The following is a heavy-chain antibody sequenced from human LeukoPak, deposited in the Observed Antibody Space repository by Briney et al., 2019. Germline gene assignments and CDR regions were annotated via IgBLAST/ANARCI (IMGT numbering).Heavy chain of an antibody. J-gene: IGHJ6*03. CDR3: ARDSGSYYYYYYYMDV. D-gene: IGHD1-26*01. V-gene: IGHV3-66*01. CDR2: IYSGGST. Sequence: GGSLRLSCAASGFTVSSNYMSWVRQAPGKGLEWVSVIYSGGSTYYADSVKGRFTISRDNSKNTVYLQMNSLRAEDTAVYYCARDSGSYYYYYYYMDVWGKGTTVTVSS. CDR1: GFTVSSNY.